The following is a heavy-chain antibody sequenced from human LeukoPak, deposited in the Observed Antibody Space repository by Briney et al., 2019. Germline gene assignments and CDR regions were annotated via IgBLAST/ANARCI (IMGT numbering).Heavy chain of an antibody. Sequence: GGSLRLSCVGSGFTFSSYWMSWVRQAPGKGLEWVANINQDGSEKYDVDSAKGRFTISRDNAKNSLYLQMNSLRVEDTAMYYFGGGGGGDGSGWSTTDYWGQGTLVTISS. V-gene: IGHV3-7*04. D-gene: IGHD6-19*01. CDR2: INQDGSEK. CDR1: GFTFSSYW. J-gene: IGHJ4*02. CDR3: GGGGGGDGSGWSTTDY.